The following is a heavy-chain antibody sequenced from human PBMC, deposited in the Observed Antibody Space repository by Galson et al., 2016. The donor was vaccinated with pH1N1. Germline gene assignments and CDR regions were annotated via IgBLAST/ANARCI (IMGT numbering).Heavy chain of an antibody. J-gene: IGHJ4*02. CDR3: AKHPYYVDTSKIDY. Sequence: SLRLSCAASEFTFSNFVMSWVRQAPGKGLEWVSTISGSGGNTYYADSVKGRFTISRDNSKNTVYLQMNSLRADDAAVYYCAKHPYYVDTSKIDYWGQGTLVSVSS. V-gene: IGHV3-23*01. CDR2: ISGSGGNT. CDR1: EFTFSNFV. D-gene: IGHD5-18*01.